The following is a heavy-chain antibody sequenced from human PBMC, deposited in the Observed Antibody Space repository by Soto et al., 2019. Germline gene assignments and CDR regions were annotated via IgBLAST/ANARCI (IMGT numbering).Heavy chain of an antibody. Sequence: SETLSLTCSVASASLSSSTYYWSWIRQPPGRGPEWIGSIYYSGNTYYKPSLKSRVSISIDTSRNQFSLKLTSVTAADTGVYYCASSSPFHYWGPGILVTVSS. CDR3: ASSSPFHY. V-gene: IGHV4-39*01. CDR2: IYYSGNT. J-gene: IGHJ4*02. D-gene: IGHD6-6*01. CDR1: SASLSSSTYY.